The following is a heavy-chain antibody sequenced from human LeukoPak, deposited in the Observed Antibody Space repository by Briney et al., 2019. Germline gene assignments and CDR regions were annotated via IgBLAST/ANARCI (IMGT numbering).Heavy chain of an antibody. V-gene: IGHV3-21*01. D-gene: IGHD2-15*01. CDR1: GFTFSSYS. CDR2: NSSSSSYI. J-gene: IGHJ3*02. Sequence: GGSLRLSCAASGFTFSSYSMNWVRQAPGKGLEWVSSNSSSSSYIYYADSVKGRFTISRDNAKNSLYLQMNSLRAEDTAVYYCAREGSSRGAFDIWGQGTMVTVSS. CDR3: AREGSSRGAFDI.